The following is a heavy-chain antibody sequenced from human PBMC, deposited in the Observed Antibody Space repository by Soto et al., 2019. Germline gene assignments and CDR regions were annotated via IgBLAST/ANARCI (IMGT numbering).Heavy chain of an antibody. CDR1: GGSISSYY. V-gene: IGHV4-59*01. Sequence: SETLSLTCTVSGGSISSYYWSWIRQPPGKGLEWIGYIYYSGSTNYNPSLKSRVTISVDTSKNQFSLKLSSVTAADTAVYYCARAPLRFLEWFGVDDWGPGTTVTVS. CDR2: IYYSGST. D-gene: IGHD3-3*01. CDR3: ARAPLRFLEWFGVDD. J-gene: IGHJ6*02.